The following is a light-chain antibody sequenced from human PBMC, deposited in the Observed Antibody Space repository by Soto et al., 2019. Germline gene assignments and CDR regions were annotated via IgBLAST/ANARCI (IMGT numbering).Light chain of an antibody. CDR2: SHN. V-gene: IGLV1-44*01. Sequence: QSVLTQPPSASGTPGQRVPISCSGSSSNNGSNKVNWYQQPPGTAPRVLIYSHNQRPSGVPDRFAGSKSGTSASLAISGLQSEDEADYFCAAWDDSLNGPVFGTGTKLTVL. CDR3: AAWDDSLNGPV. CDR1: SSNNGSNK. J-gene: IGLJ1*01.